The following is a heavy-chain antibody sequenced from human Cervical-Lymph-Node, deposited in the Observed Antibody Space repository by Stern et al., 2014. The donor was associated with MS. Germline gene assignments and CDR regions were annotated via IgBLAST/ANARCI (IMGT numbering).Heavy chain of an antibody. V-gene: IGHV1-69*01. D-gene: IGHD5-12*01. J-gene: IGHJ6*02. Sequence: VQLVQSGAEVKKPGSSGKVSCKASGGTFSDYAISWVRQAPRHGLEWLGGIIAVFGSANYAHNFQGRVTLIADESTSTAYMELSSLRSEDTAVYYCARDSDLGNGGYGMDVWGQGTTITVSS. CDR2: IIAVFGSA. CDR1: GGTFSDYA. CDR3: ARDSDLGNGGYGMDV.